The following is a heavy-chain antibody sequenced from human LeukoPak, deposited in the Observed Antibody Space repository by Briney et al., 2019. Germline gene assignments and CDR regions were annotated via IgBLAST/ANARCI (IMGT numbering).Heavy chain of an antibody. Sequence: GGSLRLSCAASGFTFSSYAMSWVRQAPGKGLEWVSAISGSGGSTYYADSVKGRFTISRDNSKNTLYLQMNSQRAEDTAVYYCAVAFGDFWSGYLDYWGQGTLVTVSS. CDR1: GFTFSSYA. CDR2: ISGSGGST. J-gene: IGHJ4*02. CDR3: AVAFGDFWSGYLDY. D-gene: IGHD3-3*01. V-gene: IGHV3-23*01.